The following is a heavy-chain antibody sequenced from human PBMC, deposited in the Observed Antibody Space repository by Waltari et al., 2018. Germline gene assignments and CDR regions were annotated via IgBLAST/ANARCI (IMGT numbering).Heavy chain of an antibody. Sequence: QVQLVQSGADVKRPGASVMVACKAPGYTFTSYDIHWVRQATGQGLEWMGWMDPKNGNTAYAQKFQGRVTLTRDTSINTAYMDLSSLTSEDTGMYFCARGTDYGDYDFQHWGQGTLVTVSS. V-gene: IGHV1-8*01. CDR3: ARGTDYGDYDFQH. D-gene: IGHD4-17*01. CDR1: GYTFTSYD. CDR2: MDPKNGNT. J-gene: IGHJ1*01.